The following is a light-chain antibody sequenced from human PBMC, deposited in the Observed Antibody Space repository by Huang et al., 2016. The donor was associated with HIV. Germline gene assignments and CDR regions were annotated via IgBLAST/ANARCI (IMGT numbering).Light chain of an antibody. J-gene: IGKJ5*01. CDR3: QQYGSSPPIT. Sequence: EIVLTQSPGTLSLSPGERATLSCRASQSVTNNYLAWYQQKPGQAPRLLSYGASTSATGISDKFSGRVSGTDFTLTSSRLEPEDFAVYYCQQYGSSPPITFGQGTRLEIK. CDR1: QSVTNNY. CDR2: GAS. V-gene: IGKV3-20*01.